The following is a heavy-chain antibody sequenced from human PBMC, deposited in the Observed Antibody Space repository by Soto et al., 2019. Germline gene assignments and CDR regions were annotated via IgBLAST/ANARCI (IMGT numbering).Heavy chain of an antibody. D-gene: IGHD3-3*01. J-gene: IGHJ6*02. CDR3: ARDKYDFWSPSLV. V-gene: IGHV3-74*01. Sequence: GGSLRLSCAASGFTFSSYWMHWVRQAPGKGLVWVSRINSDGSSTSCADSVKGRFTISRDNAKDTLYLQMNSLRAEDTAVYYCARDKYDFWSPSLVWGQGTTVTVSS. CDR1: GFTFSSYW. CDR2: INSDGSST.